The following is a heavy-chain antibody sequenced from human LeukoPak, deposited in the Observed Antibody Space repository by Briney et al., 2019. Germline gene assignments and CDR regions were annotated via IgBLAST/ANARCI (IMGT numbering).Heavy chain of an antibody. D-gene: IGHD2-15*01. CDR3: ASHWYSGATCYMRYGWDV. CDR2: MYYSGST. J-gene: IGHJ6*02. Sequence: SETLSLTCTVSGCSISTYYRSWIRQPPGKGLEWIGYMYYSGSTNYNPSLKSRVTISVDTSKNQFSLRLSSVTAADTAVYYCASHWYSGATCYMRYGWDVWGQGTTVTVSS. V-gene: IGHV4-59*01. CDR1: GCSISTYY.